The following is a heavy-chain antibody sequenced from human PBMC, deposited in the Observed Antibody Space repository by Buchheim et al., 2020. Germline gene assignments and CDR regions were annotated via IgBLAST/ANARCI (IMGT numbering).Heavy chain of an antibody. CDR3: ARAPAYYYDFWSGYLVFDY. V-gene: IGHV3-48*01. J-gene: IGHJ4*02. CDR2: ISSSSSTI. D-gene: IGHD3-3*01. CDR1: GFTFSSYS. Sequence: EVQLVESGGGLVQPGGSLRLSCAASGFTFSSYSMNWVRQAPGKGLEWVSYISSSSSTIYYADSVKGRFTISRDNAKNSLYLQMNSLRAEDTAVYYCARAPAYYYDFWSGYLVFDYWGQGTL.